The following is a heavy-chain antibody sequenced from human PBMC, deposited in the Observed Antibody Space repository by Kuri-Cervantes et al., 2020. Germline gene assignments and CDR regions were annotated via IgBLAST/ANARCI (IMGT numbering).Heavy chain of an antibody. CDR2: ISAYNGDT. CDR1: GYTFTSYG. D-gene: IGHD5-18*01. J-gene: IGHJ4*02. V-gene: IGHV1-18*01. Sequence: ASVKVSCKASGYTFTSYGISWVRQAPGQGLEWMGWISAYNGDTNYAQKLQGRVTMTTDTSTSTAYMELRSLRSDDTAVYYCARDRDTAMAYKDWGQRTLVTVSS. CDR3: ARDRDTAMAYKD.